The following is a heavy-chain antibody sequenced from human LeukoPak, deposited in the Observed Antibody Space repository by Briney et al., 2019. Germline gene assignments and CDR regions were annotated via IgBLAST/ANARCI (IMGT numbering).Heavy chain of an antibody. CDR3: ARHRDYPYYFDY. CDR1: GGSISSSSYY. J-gene: IGHJ4*02. V-gene: IGHV4-39*01. D-gene: IGHD4-11*01. Sequence: SETLSLTCTVSGGSISSSSYYWGWIRQPPGKGLEWIGSIYYSGSTYYNPSLKSRVTISVDTSKNQFSPKLSSVTAADTAVYYCARHRDYPYYFDYWGQGTLVTVSS. CDR2: IYYSGST.